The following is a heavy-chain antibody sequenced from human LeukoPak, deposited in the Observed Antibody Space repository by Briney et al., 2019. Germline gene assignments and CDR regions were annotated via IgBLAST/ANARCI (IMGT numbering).Heavy chain of an antibody. D-gene: IGHD5-12*01. CDR3: ARRGYSGIDY. J-gene: IGHJ4*02. Sequence: SETLSLTCTVSGGSISSYYWSWIRQPPGKGLEWIGYIYYSGSTHYNPSLKSRVTISVDTSKNQFSLKLSSVTAADTAVYYCARRGYSGIDYWGQGTLVTVSS. CDR1: GGSISSYY. V-gene: IGHV4-59*08. CDR2: IYYSGST.